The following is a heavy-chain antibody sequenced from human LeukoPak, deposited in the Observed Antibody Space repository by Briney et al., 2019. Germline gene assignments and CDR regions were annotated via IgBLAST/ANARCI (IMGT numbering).Heavy chain of an antibody. Sequence: GGSLRLSCAASGFTFNNYAMTWVSQAPGKGLEWVSTIIGSGGSTDYADSVKGRFTISRDNSKDTLFLQMDSLRVEDTAVYYCATLGRPDDAFDIWGQGTMVTVSS. D-gene: IGHD3/OR15-3a*01. CDR1: GFTFNNYA. V-gene: IGHV3-23*01. CDR3: ATLGRPDDAFDI. CDR2: IIGSGGST. J-gene: IGHJ3*02.